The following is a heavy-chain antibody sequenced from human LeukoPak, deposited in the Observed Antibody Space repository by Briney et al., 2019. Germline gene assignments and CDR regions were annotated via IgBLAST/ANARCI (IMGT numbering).Heavy chain of an antibody. CDR2: IYPGDSDT. CDR3: ARRSNPDYGHRTLDY. CDR1: GYSFTSYW. J-gene: IGHJ4*02. D-gene: IGHD4-17*01. V-gene: IGHV5-51*01. Sequence: GESLKISCKGSGYSFTSYWIGWVRQMPGKDLEWMGIIYPGDSDTRYSPSFQGQVTISADKSISTAYLQWSSLKASDTAMYYCARRSNPDYGHRTLDYWGQGTLVTVSS.